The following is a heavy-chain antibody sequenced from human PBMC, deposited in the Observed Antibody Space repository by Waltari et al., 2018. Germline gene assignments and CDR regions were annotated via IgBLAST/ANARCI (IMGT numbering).Heavy chain of an antibody. CDR1: GGTFSSYA. J-gene: IGHJ4*02. Sequence: VSCKASGGTFSSYAISWVRQAPGQGLEWMGGIIPIFGTANYAQKFQGRVTITADKSTSTAYMELSSLRSEDTAVYYCARAPLRAILLGGLFDYWGQGTLVTVSS. V-gene: IGHV1-69*06. CDR3: ARAPLRAILLGGLFDY. D-gene: IGHD2-15*01. CDR2: IIPIFGTA.